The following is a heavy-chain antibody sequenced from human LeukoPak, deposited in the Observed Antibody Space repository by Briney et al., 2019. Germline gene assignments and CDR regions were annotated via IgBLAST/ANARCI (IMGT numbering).Heavy chain of an antibody. CDR2: ISGSGGST. D-gene: IGHD2-8*01. Sequence: GGSLRLSCAASGFTFSSYAMSWVRQAPGKGLEWVSAISGSGGSTYYADSVKGRFTISRDNSKNTLYLQMNSLRAKDTAVYYCAKHNIVLMVYATLDYWGQGTLVTVSS. V-gene: IGHV3-23*01. J-gene: IGHJ4*02. CDR3: AKHNIVLMVYATLDY. CDR1: GFTFSSYA.